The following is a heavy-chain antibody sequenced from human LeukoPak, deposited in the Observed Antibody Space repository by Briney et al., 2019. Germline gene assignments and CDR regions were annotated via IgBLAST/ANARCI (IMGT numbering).Heavy chain of an antibody. D-gene: IGHD3-16*02. CDR2: IYYSGST. Sequence: SETLSLTCTVSGGSISSSSYYWGWIRQPPGKGLEWIGSIYYSGSTYYNPSLKCRVTISVDTSKTQFSLKLSSVTAADTAVYYCARTITFGGVIVIPWGQGTPVTVSS. CDR1: GGSISSSSYY. CDR3: ARTITFGGVIVIP. V-gene: IGHV4-39*01. J-gene: IGHJ5*02.